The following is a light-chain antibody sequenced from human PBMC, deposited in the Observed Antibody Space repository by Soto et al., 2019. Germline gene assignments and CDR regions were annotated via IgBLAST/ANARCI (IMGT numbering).Light chain of an antibody. CDR3: EQRSDWPST. CDR1: QSVSSS. J-gene: IGKJ4*01. CDR2: DAS. Sequence: EIVLTQSPATLSLSPGERATLSCRASQSVSSSLAWYQQKPGQAPRLLIYDASNRATGIPATFRVSGSGTDFTLTISAPVTDDFAVYYCEQRSDWPSTVGGGTKVQIK. V-gene: IGKV3-11*01.